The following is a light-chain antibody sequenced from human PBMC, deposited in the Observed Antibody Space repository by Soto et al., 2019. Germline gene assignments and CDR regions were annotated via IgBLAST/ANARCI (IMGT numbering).Light chain of an antibody. V-gene: IGKV3-15*01. Sequence: IMMTQSPATLSVSLGERATLSCRAGQTIYSNVAWYQQKPGQAPRLLIYGASTRATGIPARFSGSGSGTEFTLTISSLQSEDFVVYYCQQYNSWPPITFGQGTRLEI. CDR1: QTIYSN. CDR3: QQYNSWPPIT. CDR2: GAS. J-gene: IGKJ5*01.